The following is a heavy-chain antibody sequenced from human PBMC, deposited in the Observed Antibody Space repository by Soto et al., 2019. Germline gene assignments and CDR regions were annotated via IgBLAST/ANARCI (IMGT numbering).Heavy chain of an antibody. D-gene: IGHD2-8*01. Sequence: ASVKVSCKASGYTFTSYGISWVRQAPGQGLEWMGWISAYNGNTNYAQKLQGRVTMTTDTSTSTAYMELRSLRSDDTAVYYRARDRGYCTNGVCRNDAFDIWGQGTMVTVSS. V-gene: IGHV1-18*01. CDR2: ISAYNGNT. J-gene: IGHJ3*02. CDR1: GYTFTSYG. CDR3: ARDRGYCTNGVCRNDAFDI.